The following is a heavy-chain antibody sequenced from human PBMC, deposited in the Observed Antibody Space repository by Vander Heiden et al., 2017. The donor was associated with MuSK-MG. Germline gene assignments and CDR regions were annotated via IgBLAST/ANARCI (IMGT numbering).Heavy chain of an antibody. Sequence: QVQLVESGGGVVQPGRSLRLPCGASGFTFSTYAMHWVRQAPGKGLEWVAVISYDGSKKYDADSVKGRFTISRDNSKNTLYLKMNSLRAEDTAVYYGASFEPHFFDYWGQGTLVTVSS. J-gene: IGHJ4*02. CDR3: ASFEPHFFDY. CDR2: ISYDGSKK. CDR1: GFTFSTYA. V-gene: IGHV3-30*01.